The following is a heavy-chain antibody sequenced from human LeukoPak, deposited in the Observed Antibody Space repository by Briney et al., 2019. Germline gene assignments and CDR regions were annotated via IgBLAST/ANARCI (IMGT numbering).Heavy chain of an antibody. CDR2: IYYIGST. CDR3: ARNRVLLWFGEFDP. J-gene: IGHJ5*02. CDR1: GGSIDTPSYY. V-gene: IGHV4-39*07. D-gene: IGHD3-10*01. Sequence: SETLSLTCTVSGGSIDTPSYYWGWIRQPPGKGLEWIGNIYYIGSTYYNPSLKSRVTISIDTSKNLFSLKLSSVTAADTAVYYCARNRVLLWFGEFDPWGQGTLVTVSS.